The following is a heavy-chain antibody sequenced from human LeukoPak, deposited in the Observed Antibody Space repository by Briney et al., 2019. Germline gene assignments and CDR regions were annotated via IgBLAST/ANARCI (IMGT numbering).Heavy chain of an antibody. CDR3: ARAVRSWYYSDY. D-gene: IGHD6-13*01. V-gene: IGHV1-2*06. Sequence: ASVKVSCKASGYTFTGYYMYWVRQAPGQGLEWMGRINPNSGGTDYAQKFQGRVTMTRDTSISTAYMELSRLRSDDTAVYYCARAVRSWYYSDYWGQGTLVTVSS. J-gene: IGHJ4*02. CDR2: INPNSGGT. CDR1: GYTFTGYY.